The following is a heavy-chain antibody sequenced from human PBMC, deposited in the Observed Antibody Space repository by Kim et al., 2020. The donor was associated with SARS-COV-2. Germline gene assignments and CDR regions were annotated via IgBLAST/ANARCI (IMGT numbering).Heavy chain of an antibody. D-gene: IGHD3-10*01. CDR1: GFTFSSYA. CDR3: AKDRLWFGELFPVRYFQH. V-gene: IGHV3-23*01. J-gene: IGHJ1*01. Sequence: GGSLRLSCAASGFTFSSYAMSWVRQAPGKGLEWVSAISGSGGSTYYADSVKGRFTISRDNSKNTLYLQMNSLRAEDTAVYYCAKDRLWFGELFPVRYFQHWGQGTLVTVSS. CDR2: ISGSGGST.